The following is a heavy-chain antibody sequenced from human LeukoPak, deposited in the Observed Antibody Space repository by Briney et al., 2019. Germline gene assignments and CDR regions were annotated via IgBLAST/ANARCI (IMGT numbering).Heavy chain of an antibody. J-gene: IGHJ3*02. CDR3: AKGEASNGWSGAFDI. D-gene: IGHD6-19*01. V-gene: IGHV3-21*01. CDR1: GFTFSSYS. CDR2: ISSSSSYI. Sequence: GGSLRLSCAASGFTFSSYSMNWVRQAPGKGLEWVSSISSSSSYIYYADSVKGRFTISRDNAKNSLYLQMNSLRAEDTAVYYCAKGEASNGWSGAFDIWGQGTMVTVSS.